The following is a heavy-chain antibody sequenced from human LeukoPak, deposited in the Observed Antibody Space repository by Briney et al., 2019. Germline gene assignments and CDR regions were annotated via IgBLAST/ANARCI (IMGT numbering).Heavy chain of an antibody. CDR3: ARVHSGYDFFDY. J-gene: IGHJ4*02. V-gene: IGHV1-2*06. CDR1: GYTFTGYY. Sequence: ASVKVSCKASGYTFTGYYMHWVRQAPGQGLEWMGRINPNSGGTNYAQKFQGRVTMTRDTSISTAYMELSRLRSDDTAVYYCARVHSGYDFFDYWGQGTLVTVSS. CDR2: INPNSGGT. D-gene: IGHD5-12*01.